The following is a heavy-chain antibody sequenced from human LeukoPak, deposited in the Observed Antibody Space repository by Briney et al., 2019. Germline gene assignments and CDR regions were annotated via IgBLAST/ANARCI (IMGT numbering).Heavy chain of an antibody. J-gene: IGHJ3*02. CDR2: ISCSGSTI. Sequence: GGPLRLSCAASGFTFSSYEMNWVRQAPRKGLEGVSYISCSGSTIYYADPVKRRFTISRDNANNSLYLQINILRPEDTAVYYCARAGSSVYYNACDIWGQGTMVTVSS. CDR1: GFTFSSYE. D-gene: IGHD3-22*01. CDR3: ARAGSSVYYNACDI. V-gene: IGHV3-48*03.